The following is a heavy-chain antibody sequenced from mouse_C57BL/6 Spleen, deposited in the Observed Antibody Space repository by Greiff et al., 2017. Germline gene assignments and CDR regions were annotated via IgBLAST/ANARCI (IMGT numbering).Heavy chain of an antibody. CDR2: ISYDGSN. V-gene: IGHV3-6*01. Sequence: EVQLVESGPGLVKPSQSLSLTCSVTGYSITSGYYWNWIRQFPGNKLEWMGYISYDGSNNYNPSLKNRISITRDTSKNQFFLKLNSVTTEDTATYYCARGRDDYPYYFDYWGQGTTLTVSS. CDR3: ARGRDDYPYYFDY. CDR1: GYSITSGYY. D-gene: IGHD2-4*01. J-gene: IGHJ2*01.